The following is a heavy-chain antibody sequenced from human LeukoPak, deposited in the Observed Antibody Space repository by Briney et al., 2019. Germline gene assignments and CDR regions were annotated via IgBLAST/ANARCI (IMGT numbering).Heavy chain of an antibody. CDR3: ARSRYRHPGSD. CDR2: INPNSGGT. J-gene: IGHJ4*02. Sequence: ASVKLSCKASGYTCTGYDMHWVRQAPGQGLEWMGWINPNSGGTNYAQKFQGRVTMTRDTSISTAYMELSRLRSDDAAVYYCARSRYRHPGSDWGQGTLVTVSS. CDR1: GYTCTGYD. V-gene: IGHV1-2*02. D-gene: IGHD3-10*01.